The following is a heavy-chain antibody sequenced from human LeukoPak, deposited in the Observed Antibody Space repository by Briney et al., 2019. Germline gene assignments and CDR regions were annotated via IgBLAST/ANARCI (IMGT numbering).Heavy chain of an antibody. J-gene: IGHJ6*03. D-gene: IGHD6-19*01. CDR3: ARVAVAGMFLSTPKHYMDV. V-gene: IGHV3-53*01. CDR2: TYSGGRT. Sequence: GGSLRLSCAASGFTVSSNYMSWVRQAPGKGLEWVSVTYSGGRTYYADSVKGRFTISRDNAKNSLYLQMNSLRAEDTAVYYCARVAVAGMFLSTPKHYMDVWGKGTTVTISS. CDR1: GFTVSSNY.